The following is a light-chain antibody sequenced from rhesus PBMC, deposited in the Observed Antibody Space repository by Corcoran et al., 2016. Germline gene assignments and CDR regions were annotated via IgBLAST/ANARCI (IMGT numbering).Light chain of an antibody. J-gene: IGKJ1*01. V-gene: IGKV3-10*01. CDR1: QSVSSY. Sequence: QVILTQSPATLSLSPGERATLSCRASQSVSSYLAWYQQKPGQAPRLLIHGASSRATAIPDSFRGSGSWTDFSLTLSTLEPEDVGVYHCYHHSSGWAFGQRTKVEIK. CDR3: YHHSSGWA. CDR2: GAS.